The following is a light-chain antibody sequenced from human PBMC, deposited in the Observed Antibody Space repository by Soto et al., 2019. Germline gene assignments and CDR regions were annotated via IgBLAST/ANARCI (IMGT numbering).Light chain of an antibody. CDR3: CSYAGSSTFV. J-gene: IGLJ2*01. CDR2: EGS. CDR1: SSDVGSYNL. Sequence: QSALTQPASVSGSPGQSITISCTGTSSDVGSYNLVSWYQQHPGKAPKLMIYEGSKRPSGVSNRFSGSKSGNTASLTISGLHAEDEADYYCCSYAGSSTFVFGGRTQLTVL. V-gene: IGLV2-23*01.